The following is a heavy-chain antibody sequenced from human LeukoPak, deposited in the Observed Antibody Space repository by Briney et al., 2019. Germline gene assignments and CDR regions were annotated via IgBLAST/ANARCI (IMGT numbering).Heavy chain of an antibody. D-gene: IGHD1-26*01. CDR1: GFTFSSYS. CDR3: AKIPTGSYYSFDY. Sequence: GGSLRLSCAASGFTFSSYSMNWVRQAPGKGLEWVSSISSSSSYIYYADSVKGRFTISRDNAKNSLYLQMNSLRAEDTAVYYCAKIPTGSYYSFDYWGQGTLVTVSS. J-gene: IGHJ4*02. CDR2: ISSSSSYI. V-gene: IGHV3-21*04.